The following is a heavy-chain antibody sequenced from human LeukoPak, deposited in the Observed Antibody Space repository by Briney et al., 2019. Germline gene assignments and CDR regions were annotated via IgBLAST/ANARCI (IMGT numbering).Heavy chain of an antibody. V-gene: IGHV3-66*04. Sequence: PGGSLRLSCAASGFTFSGYEMHWVRQAPGKGLEWVSVIYSGGTTYYADSVKARFTISRDNSRNTLYLQMNSLRAEDTAVYYCARPLSDYWGQGTLVTVSS. CDR3: ARPLSDY. CDR2: IYSGGTT. J-gene: IGHJ4*02. CDR1: GFTFSGYE.